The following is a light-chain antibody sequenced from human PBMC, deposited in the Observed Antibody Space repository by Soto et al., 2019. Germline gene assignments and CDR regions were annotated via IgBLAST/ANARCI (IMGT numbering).Light chain of an antibody. CDR1: QSVSSN. Sequence: EIVMTQSPAILSVSPGERATLSCRASQSVSSNLAWYQQKPGQAPRLLIYGASTRATEVPASFSGSGSGTEFTLTISSLQSEDFAVYFCQQYNNWPLTFGGGTKVEIK. V-gene: IGKV3-15*01. CDR2: GAS. J-gene: IGKJ4*01. CDR3: QQYNNWPLT.